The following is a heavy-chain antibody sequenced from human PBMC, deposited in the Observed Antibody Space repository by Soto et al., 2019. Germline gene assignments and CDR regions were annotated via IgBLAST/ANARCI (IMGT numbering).Heavy chain of an antibody. V-gene: IGHV1-8*01. J-gene: IGHJ2*01. CDR1: GYTFTSYD. CDR3: ARMGDSGFRTGYWYFDL. D-gene: IGHD5-12*01. Sequence: QVQLVQSGAEVKKPGASVKVSCKASGYTFTSYDINWVRQATGQGLEWMGWMNPNSGNTGYAQKFQGRVTMTRNTSISTAYMELSSLRSEDTAVYYCARMGDSGFRTGYWYFDLWRRGTLVTVSS. CDR2: MNPNSGNT.